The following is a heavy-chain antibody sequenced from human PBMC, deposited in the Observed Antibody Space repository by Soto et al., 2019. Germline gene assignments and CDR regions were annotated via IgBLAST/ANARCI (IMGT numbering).Heavy chain of an antibody. V-gene: IGHV1-69*13. CDR2: IMPSSDTP. CDR1: GGTFSNYG. J-gene: IGHJ4*02. Sequence: SVKVSCKASGGTFSNYGISWVRQAPGQGLEWMGGIMPSSDTPITAQRFQGRVIISADESTSTAYLDLSSLRSEDTAVYYCARGSRAYDSSGYYFEYWGQGTLVTVSS. D-gene: IGHD3-22*01. CDR3: ARGSRAYDSSGYYFEY.